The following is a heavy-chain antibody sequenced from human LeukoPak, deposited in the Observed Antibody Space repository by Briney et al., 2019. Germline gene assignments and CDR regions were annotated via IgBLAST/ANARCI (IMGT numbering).Heavy chain of an antibody. Sequence: SQTLSLTCTVSGGSISSGDYYWGWVRQPPGRGLGWIGYIYYSGSTYYNPSLKSRVTISVETPKNQLSLKLSSVTAADTAVYYCASSLYSNYPFDYWGQGTLVTVSS. J-gene: IGHJ4*02. CDR1: GGSISSGDYY. CDR2: IYYSGST. D-gene: IGHD4-11*01. CDR3: ASSLYSNYPFDY. V-gene: IGHV4-30-4*08.